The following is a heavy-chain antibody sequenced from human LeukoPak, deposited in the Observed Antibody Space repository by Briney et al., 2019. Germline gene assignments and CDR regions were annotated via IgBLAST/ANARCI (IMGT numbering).Heavy chain of an antibody. CDR1: GGSISSYY. CDR3: ARDGCSSTSCSHYYYYYMDV. J-gene: IGHJ6*03. Sequence: PSETPSLTCTVSGGSISSYYWSWIRQPPGKGMEWNGYIYYSGSTNYNPSLKRRVTISVDTSKNQFSLKLSSVIAADTAVYYCARDGCSSTSCSHYYYYYMDVWGKGTTVTVSS. CDR2: IYYSGST. D-gene: IGHD2-2*01. V-gene: IGHV4-59*01.